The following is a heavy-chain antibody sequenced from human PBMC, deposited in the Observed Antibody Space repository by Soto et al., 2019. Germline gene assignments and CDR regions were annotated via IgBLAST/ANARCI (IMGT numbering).Heavy chain of an antibody. J-gene: IGHJ4*02. CDR3: ARDADSGWLDY. V-gene: IGHV4-61*01. CDR2: IYYSGST. Sequence: PSETLSLTCTVSGGSVSSGSSYWSWIRQPPGKGLEWIGYIYYSGSTKYNPSLTSRVTISVDTSKNQLSLKLSSVTAADTAVYYCARDADSGWLDYGGQGTLVTVSS. D-gene: IGHD5-12*01. CDR1: GGSVSSGSSY.